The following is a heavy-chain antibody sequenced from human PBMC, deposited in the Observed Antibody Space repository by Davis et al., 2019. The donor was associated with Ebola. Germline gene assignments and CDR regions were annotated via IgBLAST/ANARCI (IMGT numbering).Heavy chain of an antibody. CDR1: GGSINNYY. CDR2: VYYSGST. J-gene: IGHJ4*02. CDR3: ARVWSGLYFDY. Sequence: SETLSLTCTVSGGSINNYYWSWIRQPPGKGLEWIGNVYYSGSTNYNPSLKSRVNISVDKSKNQFSLKLSSVTAADTAVYYCARVWSGLYFDYWGQGTLVTVSS. V-gene: IGHV4-59*12. D-gene: IGHD3-3*01.